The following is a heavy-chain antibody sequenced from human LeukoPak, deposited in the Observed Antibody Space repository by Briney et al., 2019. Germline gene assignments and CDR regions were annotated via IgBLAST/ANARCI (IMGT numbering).Heavy chain of an antibody. CDR3: TKGDGGWYPIDY. Sequence: HGGSLRLSCAASGFTFNKDGMSWVRQAPGKGLERVSTVNENGAETHYADSVKGRFTISRDNSKNTVLLQMNSLRADDTALYYCTKGDGGWYPIDYWGQGTLVIVSS. CDR2: VNENGAET. J-gene: IGHJ4*02. D-gene: IGHD6-19*01. V-gene: IGHV3-23*01. CDR1: GFTFNKDG.